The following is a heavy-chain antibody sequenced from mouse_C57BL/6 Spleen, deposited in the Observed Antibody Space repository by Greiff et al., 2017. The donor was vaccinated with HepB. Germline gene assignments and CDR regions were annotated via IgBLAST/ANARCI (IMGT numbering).Heavy chain of an antibody. Sequence: QVQLQQPGAELVKPGASVKMSCKASGYTFTSYWITWVKQRPGQGLEWIGDIYPGSGSTNYNEKFKSKATLTVSTSSSTAYMQLSSLTSEDSAVYYCARLGSNYFDYWGQGTTLTVSS. CDR1: GYTFTSYW. CDR2: IYPGSGST. J-gene: IGHJ2*01. CDR3: ARLGSNYFDY. D-gene: IGHD4-1*01. V-gene: IGHV1-55*01.